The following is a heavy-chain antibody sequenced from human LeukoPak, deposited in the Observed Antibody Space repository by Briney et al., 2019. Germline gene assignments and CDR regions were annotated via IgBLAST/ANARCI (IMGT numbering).Heavy chain of an antibody. CDR2: IYTSGST. V-gene: IGHV4-4*09. CDR3: ARQNIVATFGYYYYYMDV. Sequence: SETLSLTCTVSGGSISSYYWSWIRQPPGKGLEWIGYIYTSGSTNYTPSLKSRVTISVDTSKNQFSLKLSSVTAADTAVYYCARQNIVATFGYYYYYMDVWGKGTTVTVSS. CDR1: GGSISSYY. J-gene: IGHJ6*03. D-gene: IGHD5-12*01.